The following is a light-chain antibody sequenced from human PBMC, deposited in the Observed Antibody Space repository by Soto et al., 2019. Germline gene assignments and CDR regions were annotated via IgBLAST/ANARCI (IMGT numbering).Light chain of an antibody. Sequence: QSVPTQPASVSGSPGQSVTISCTGTSSDVGGYNFVSWYQQYPGKAPKLMIYEVLNRPSGVSNRFSGSKSGNTASLTISGLQAEDEADYYCSSYTSSSTVRVAGGTKLTVL. J-gene: IGLJ2*01. V-gene: IGLV2-14*01. CDR2: EVL. CDR3: SSYTSSSTVR. CDR1: SSDVGGYNF.